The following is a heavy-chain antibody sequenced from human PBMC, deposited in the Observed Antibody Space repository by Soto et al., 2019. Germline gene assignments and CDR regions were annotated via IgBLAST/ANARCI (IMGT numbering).Heavy chain of an antibody. D-gene: IGHD6-13*01. J-gene: IGHJ6*03. CDR1: GFTFSDYY. V-gene: IGHV3-11*01. CDR2: ISSSGSTI. CDR3: ARGAGSSPPPYYYMDV. Sequence: PGGSLRLSCAASGFTFSDYYMSWIRQAPGKGLEWVSYISSSGSTIYYADSVKGRFTISRDNAKNSPYLQMNSLRAEDTAVYYCARGAGSSPPPYYYMDVWGKGTTVTVSS.